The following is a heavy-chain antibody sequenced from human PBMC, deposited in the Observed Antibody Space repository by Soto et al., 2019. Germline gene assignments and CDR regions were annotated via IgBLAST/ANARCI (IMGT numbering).Heavy chain of an antibody. CDR1: GASITSYY. CDR3: ARLDYYYYLDV. V-gene: IGHV4-59*12. J-gene: IGHJ6*03. Sequence: QGQLQESGPGLVRPSETLSLTCTVSGASITSYYWSWIRQSSGKGLEWIGYIHYSGSTNYNPSLESRVTMSIATSESQFSLRLRSVTAADTAVYYCARLDYYYYLDVWGMGTAVTVSS. CDR2: IHYSGST.